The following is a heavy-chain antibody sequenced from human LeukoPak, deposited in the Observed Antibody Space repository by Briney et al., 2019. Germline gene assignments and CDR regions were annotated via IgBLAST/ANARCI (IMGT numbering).Heavy chain of an antibody. CDR3: AKSYSSGWLTVDY. Sequence: GGSLRLSCAASGFTVSSNYMSWVRQAPGKGLEWVSVIYSGGSTYYADSVKGRFTISRDNSKNTLYLQMNSLRAKDTAVYYCAKSYSSGWLTVDYWGQGTLVTVSS. CDR1: GFTVSSNY. CDR2: IYSGGST. D-gene: IGHD6-19*01. V-gene: IGHV3-53*01. J-gene: IGHJ4*02.